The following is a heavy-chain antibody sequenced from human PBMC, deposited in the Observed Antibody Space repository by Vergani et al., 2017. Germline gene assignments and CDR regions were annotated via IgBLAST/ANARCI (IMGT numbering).Heavy chain of an antibody. V-gene: IGHV3-66*01. Sequence: EVQLVESGGGLVQPGGSLRLSCAASGFTVSSNYMSWVRQAPGKGLEWVSVIYSGGSTHYADSVKGRFTISRDNSKNTLYLQMNSLRADDTAMYYCARERSGGSGSYSWDAFDIWGQGTMVTVSS. CDR1: GFTVSSNY. CDR2: IYSGGST. CDR3: ARERSGGSGSYSWDAFDI. J-gene: IGHJ3*02. D-gene: IGHD3-10*01.